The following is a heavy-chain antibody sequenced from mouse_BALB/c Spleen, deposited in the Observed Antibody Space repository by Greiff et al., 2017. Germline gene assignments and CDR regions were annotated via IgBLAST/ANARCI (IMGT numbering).Heavy chain of an antibody. J-gene: IGHJ4*01. D-gene: IGHD1-1*01. Sequence: EVMLVESGGDLVKPGGSLKLSCAASGFTFSSYGMSWVRQNPDQRLEWVATISSGGSSTYYPDSVKGRFTISSDNAKNTLYLQMSSLKSEDTAMYYCARYCYGRSDDYAMDYWGQGTSVTVSS. CDR2: ISSGGSST. CDR1: GFTFSSYG. V-gene: IGHV5-6*01. CDR3: ARYCYGRSDDYAMDY.